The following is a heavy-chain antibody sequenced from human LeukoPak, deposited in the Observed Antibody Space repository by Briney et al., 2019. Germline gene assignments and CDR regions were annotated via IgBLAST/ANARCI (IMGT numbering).Heavy chain of an antibody. D-gene: IGHD3-9*01. CDR1: GGSISSYY. J-gene: IGHJ4*02. CDR2: IYYSGST. V-gene: IGHV4-59*01. Sequence: PSETLSLTCTVSGGSISSYYWSWIRQPPGKGLEWIGYIYYSGSTNYNPSLKSRVTISVDTSKNQFSLKLSSVTAADTAVYYCARLHNDYDILTGPLEGYYFDYWGQGTLVTVSS. CDR3: ARLHNDYDILTGPLEGYYFDY.